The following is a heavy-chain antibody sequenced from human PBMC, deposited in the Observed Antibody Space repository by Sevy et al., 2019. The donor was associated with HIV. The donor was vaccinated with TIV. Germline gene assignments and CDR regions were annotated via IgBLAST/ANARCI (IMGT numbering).Heavy chain of an antibody. CDR2: INPNSGGT. D-gene: IGHD2-8*02. J-gene: IGHJ6*02. Sequence: ASVKVSCKASGYTFTGYYMHWVRQAPGQGLEWMGRINPNSGGTNYAQKFQGRVTMTRDTCISTAYMELSRLGSDDRAVYYCARGGYCTGGVCYSLDYYYYGMDVWGQRTTVTVSS. CDR3: ARGGYCTGGVCYSLDYYYYGMDV. V-gene: IGHV1-2*06. CDR1: GYTFTGYY.